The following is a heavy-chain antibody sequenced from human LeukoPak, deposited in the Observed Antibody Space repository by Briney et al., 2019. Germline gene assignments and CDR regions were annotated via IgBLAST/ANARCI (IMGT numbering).Heavy chain of an antibody. J-gene: IGHJ4*02. CDR3: AKAPVTSCRGAFCYPFDY. Sequence: GGTLRLSCAASGFTFSNYATNWVRQAPGKGLEWVSAMSSSDDGRYYAASVRGRFTISRDTSRSTLYLQMNSLRAEDAAVYYCAKAPVTSCRGAFCYPFDYWGQGTLVTVSS. V-gene: IGHV3-23*01. CDR1: GFTFSNYA. D-gene: IGHD2-15*01. CDR2: MSSSDDGR.